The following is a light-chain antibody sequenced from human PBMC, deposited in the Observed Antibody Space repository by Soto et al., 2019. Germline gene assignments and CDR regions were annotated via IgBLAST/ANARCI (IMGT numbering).Light chain of an antibody. CDR1: QSISSY. CDR3: QQSYSTPHT. V-gene: IGKV1-39*01. CDR2: AAS. J-gene: IGKJ4*01. Sequence: DIQMTQSPSSLSASVGDRVTITCRASQSISSYLNSYQQKPGKAPKLLIYAASSLQSGVPSRFSGSGSGTDFTLTISSLQPEDFATYYCQQSYSTPHTFGGGTKVEIK.